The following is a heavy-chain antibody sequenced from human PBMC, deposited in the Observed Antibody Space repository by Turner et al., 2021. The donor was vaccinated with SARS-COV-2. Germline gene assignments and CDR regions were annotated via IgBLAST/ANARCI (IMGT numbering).Heavy chain of an antibody. Sequence: EVQLLESGGGLVPPGGSLILSCASSVLTFSRYAMSWLRQAQGKGLEGVSAISGSGGRTLYADSGKGRLIISRDDSKNMLYLKMNSLRAEDTAVYYCAKDIRTTPIAVAGRGAFDIWGQGTMVTVSS. J-gene: IGHJ3*02. D-gene: IGHD6-19*01. CDR3: AKDIRTTPIAVAGRGAFDI. CDR1: VLTFSRYA. CDR2: ISGSGGRT. V-gene: IGHV3-23*01.